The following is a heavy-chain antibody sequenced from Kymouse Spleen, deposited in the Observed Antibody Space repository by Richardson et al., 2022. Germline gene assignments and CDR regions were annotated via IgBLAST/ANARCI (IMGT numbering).Heavy chain of an antibody. Sequence: EVQLVESGGGLVQPGRSLRLSCAASGFTFDDYAMHWVRQAPGKGLEWVSGISWNSGSIGYADSVKGRFTISRDNAKNSLYLQMNSLRAEDTALYYCAKDPSSIAARPDYWGQGTLVTVSS. D-gene: IGHD6-6*01. J-gene: IGHJ4*02. CDR3: AKDPSSIAARPDY. CDR2: ISWNSGSI. V-gene: IGHV3-9*01. CDR1: GFTFDDYA.